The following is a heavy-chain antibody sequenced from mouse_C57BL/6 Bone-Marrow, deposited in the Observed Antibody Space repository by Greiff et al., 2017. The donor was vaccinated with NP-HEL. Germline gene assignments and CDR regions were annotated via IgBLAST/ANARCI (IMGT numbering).Heavy chain of an antibody. V-gene: IGHV5-2*01. D-gene: IGHD1-1*01. Sequence: EVKVVESGGGLVQPGESLKLSCESNEYEFPSHDMSWVRKTPEKRLELVAAINSDGGSTYYPDTMERRFIISRDNTKKTLYLQMSSLRSEDTALYYCARHVGYGSSPNWYFDVWGTGTTVTVSS. J-gene: IGHJ1*03. CDR1: EYEFPSHD. CDR2: INSDGGST. CDR3: ARHVGYGSSPNWYFDV.